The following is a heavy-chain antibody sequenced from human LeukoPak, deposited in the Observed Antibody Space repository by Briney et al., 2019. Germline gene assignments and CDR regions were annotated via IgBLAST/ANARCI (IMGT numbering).Heavy chain of an antibody. CDR3: ARVRGGHAYDY. CDR2: IYTSGST. Sequence: SQTLSLTCTVSGGSISSGSYYWSWIRQPAGKGLEWIGRIYTSGSTNYNPSFKSRVTMSVDTSKNQFSLKLSSVTAADTAVYYCARVRGGHAYDYWGQGTLVTVSS. CDR1: GGSISSGSYY. J-gene: IGHJ4*02. V-gene: IGHV4-61*02.